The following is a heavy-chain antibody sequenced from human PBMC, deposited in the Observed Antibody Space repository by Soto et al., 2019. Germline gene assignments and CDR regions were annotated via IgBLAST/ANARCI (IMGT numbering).Heavy chain of an antibody. CDR1: GFVFSSDW. Sequence: EVQLVESGGGLVQPGGSLRLSCAASGFVFSSDWMHWVRQAPGKGLVWVSRINTDGSSTAYADSVKGRFTISRDNAKHTLHLHMNTLTAEDPAANYCLPDPPGDQHYFHSCGQDILVTFSS. J-gene: IGHJ4*02. V-gene: IGHV3-74*01. D-gene: IGHD2-21*01. CDR2: INTDGSST. CDR3: LPDPPGDQHYFHS.